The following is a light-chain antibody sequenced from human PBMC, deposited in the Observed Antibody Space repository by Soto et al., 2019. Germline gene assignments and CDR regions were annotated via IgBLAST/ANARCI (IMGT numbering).Light chain of an antibody. Sequence: EIVLTQSPSTLSSSTGERATLSCRASQTVSSKLAWYQHKPGQAPRLLIYDTSNRATGIPARFSGSGSGTDFTLTISRLEPEDFAVYYCQQYGSLSWTFGQGTKVDI. J-gene: IGKJ1*01. CDR3: QQYGSLSWT. V-gene: IGKV3-20*01. CDR1: QTVSSK. CDR2: DTS.